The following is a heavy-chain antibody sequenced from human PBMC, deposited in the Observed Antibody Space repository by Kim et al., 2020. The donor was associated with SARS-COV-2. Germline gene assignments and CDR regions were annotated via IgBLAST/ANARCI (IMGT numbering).Heavy chain of an antibody. CDR3: ARGGIVVPAAILLSPFDY. CDR1: GGSFSGYY. V-gene: IGHV4-34*01. Sequence: SETLSLTCAVYGGSFSGYYWSWIRQPPGKGLEWIGEINHSGSTNYNPSLKSRVTISVDTSKNQFSLKLSSVTAADTAVYYCARGGIVVPAAILLSPFDYWGQGTLVTVSS. D-gene: IGHD2-2*01. CDR2: INHSGST. J-gene: IGHJ4*02.